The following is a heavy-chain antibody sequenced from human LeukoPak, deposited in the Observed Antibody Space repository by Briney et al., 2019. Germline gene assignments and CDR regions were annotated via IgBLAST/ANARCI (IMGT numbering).Heavy chain of an antibody. CDR1: GLTFSNYN. J-gene: IGHJ4*02. Sequence: GGSLRLSCAASGLTFSNYNMNWGRQPPGKGLEWVSSISTTSTYIYYADSVKGRFTISRDNAKNSLYLQMNSLRAEDTAVYYCARVASPEGFDYWGQGTLVTVSS. D-gene: IGHD1-14*01. CDR3: ARVASPEGFDY. CDR2: ISTTSTYI. V-gene: IGHV3-21*01.